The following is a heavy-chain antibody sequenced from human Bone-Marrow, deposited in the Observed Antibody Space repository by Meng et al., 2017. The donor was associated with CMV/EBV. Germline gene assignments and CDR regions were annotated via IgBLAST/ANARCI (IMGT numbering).Heavy chain of an antibody. J-gene: IGHJ6*02. CDR1: GFTFSSYS. Sequence: GGSLRLSCAASGFTFSSYSMNWVRQAPGKGLEWVSSISSSSYIYYADSVKGRFTISRDNAKNSLYLQMNSLRAEDTAVYYCASGEPDYYYGMDVWGQGTTVTVSS. CDR2: ISSSSYI. D-gene: IGHD1-14*01. CDR3: ASGEPDYYYGMDV. V-gene: IGHV3-21*01.